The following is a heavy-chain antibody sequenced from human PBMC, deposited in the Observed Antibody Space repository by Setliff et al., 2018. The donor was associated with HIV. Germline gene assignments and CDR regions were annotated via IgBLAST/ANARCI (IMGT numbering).Heavy chain of an antibody. J-gene: IGHJ6*03. CDR3: AKEYYGSESRYFYYYYLDV. Sequence: SLRLSCAVSGFTFNDYAMHWVRQVPGKGLEWVSSISYNSGRIGYADSVKGRFTISRDNAKKSLYLQMNSLRVEDTALYYCAKEYYGSESRYFYYYYLDVWGKGTTVTVSS. V-gene: IGHV3-9*01. CDR1: GFTFNDYA. CDR2: ISYNSGRI. D-gene: IGHD3-10*01.